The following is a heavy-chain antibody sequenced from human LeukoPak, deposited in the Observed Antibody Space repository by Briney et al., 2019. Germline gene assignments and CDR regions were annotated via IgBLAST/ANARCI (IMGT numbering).Heavy chain of an antibody. CDR2: MYYSGTT. Sequence: SETLSLTCTVSGGSISSHTYYWGWIRQPPGKGLEWIGNMYYSGTTYYSPSLKSRVTISVDTSKNHFSLKLSSVTAADTAVYYCARQGKLGDSYGYSSYYYYYMDVWGKGTTVTISS. CDR3: ARQGKLGDSYGYSSYYYYYMDV. V-gene: IGHV4-39*01. CDR1: GGSISSHTYY. J-gene: IGHJ6*03. D-gene: IGHD5-18*01.